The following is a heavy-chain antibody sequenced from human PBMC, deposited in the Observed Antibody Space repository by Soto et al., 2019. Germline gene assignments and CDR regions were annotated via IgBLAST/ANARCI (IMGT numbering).Heavy chain of an antibody. D-gene: IGHD3-22*01. Sequence: QVQLVESGGGVVQPGRSLRLSCAASGFTFSSYGMHWVRQAPGKGLEWVAVISYDGSNKYYADSVKGRFTISRDNSKNTLYLQMNSLRAEDTAVYYCAKDYYYDSTADAFDIWGQGTMVTVSS. CDR3: AKDYYYDSTADAFDI. J-gene: IGHJ3*02. CDR2: ISYDGSNK. CDR1: GFTFSSYG. V-gene: IGHV3-30*18.